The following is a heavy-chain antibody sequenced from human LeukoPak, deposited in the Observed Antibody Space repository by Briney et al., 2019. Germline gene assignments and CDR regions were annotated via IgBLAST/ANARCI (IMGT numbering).Heavy chain of an antibody. J-gene: IGHJ5*02. CDR3: ARGPRVTMVRGANNWFDP. Sequence: ASVKVSCKASGYTFTSYGISWVRQAPGQGLEWMGWISAYNGNTNYAQKLQGRVTMTTDTSTSTAYMELRSLRSDDTAMYYCARGPRVTMVRGANNWFDPWGQGTLVTVSS. V-gene: IGHV1-18*01. D-gene: IGHD3-10*01. CDR1: GYTFTSYG. CDR2: ISAYNGNT.